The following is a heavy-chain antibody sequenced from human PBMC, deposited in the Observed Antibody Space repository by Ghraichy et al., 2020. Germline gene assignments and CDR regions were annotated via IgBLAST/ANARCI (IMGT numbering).Heavy chain of an antibody. Sequence: GGSLRLSCAASGFTFSTYGMHWVRQAPGKGLEWVAVISYDGSNKNYADSVKGRFTISRDNSNNTLYLQMNSLRAEDTAVYYCANERVIYKSGDYYYGMDVWGQGTTVTVSS. J-gene: IGHJ6*02. CDR2: ISYDGSNK. CDR1: GFTFSTYG. D-gene: IGHD2-21*01. V-gene: IGHV3-30*18. CDR3: ANERVIYKSGDYYYGMDV.